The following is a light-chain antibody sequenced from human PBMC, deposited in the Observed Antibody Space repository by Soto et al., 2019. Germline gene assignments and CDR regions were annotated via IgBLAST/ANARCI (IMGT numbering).Light chain of an antibody. CDR2: LDS. J-gene: IGKJ1*01. CDR3: MQSQQSPPT. Sequence: DLVMTQSPLSLPVTPGEPASISCRSSQSLLRGNGYNYLAWYLQRPGQSPQLLIYLDSHRASGVPDRFSGSGSGTDFTLNITRVEAEDVGVYYCMQSQQSPPTFGQGTKVEI. V-gene: IGKV2-28*01. CDR1: QSLLRGNGYNY.